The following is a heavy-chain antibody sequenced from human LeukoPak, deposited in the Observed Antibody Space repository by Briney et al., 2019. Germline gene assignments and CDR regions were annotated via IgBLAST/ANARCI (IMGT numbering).Heavy chain of an antibody. D-gene: IGHD3-10*01. Sequence: PEGSLRLSCAASGFTFSSYGMHWVRQAPGKGLEWVAVISYDGSNKYYADSVKGRFTISRDNSKNTLYLQMNSLRAEDTAVYYCAKVILNGSGSYYIRNYYYYYGMDVWGQGTTVTVSS. CDR1: GFTFSSYG. CDR3: AKVILNGSGSYYIRNYYYYYGMDV. V-gene: IGHV3-30*18. CDR2: ISYDGSNK. J-gene: IGHJ6*02.